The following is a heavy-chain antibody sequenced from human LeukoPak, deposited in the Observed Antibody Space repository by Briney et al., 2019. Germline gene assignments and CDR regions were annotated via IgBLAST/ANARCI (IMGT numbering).Heavy chain of an antibody. CDR3: AREYYYDSSGYYEEDYFDY. D-gene: IGHD3-22*01. V-gene: IGHV4-38-2*02. CDR2: IYHSGST. J-gene: IGHJ4*02. Sequence: SETLSLTCTVSGYSISSGYYWGWIRQPPGKGLEWIGSIYHSGSTYYNPSLKSRVTISVDTSKNQFSLKLSSVTAADTAVYYCAREYYYDSSGYYEEDYFDYWGQGTLVTVSS. CDR1: GYSISSGYY.